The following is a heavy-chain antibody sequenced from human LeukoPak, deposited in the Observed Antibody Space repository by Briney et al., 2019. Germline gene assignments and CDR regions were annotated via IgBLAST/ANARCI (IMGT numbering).Heavy chain of an antibody. Sequence: GGSLRLSCAASGFTFSSYGMHWVRQAPGKGVEWVAVIWYDGSNKYYADSVKGRFTISRDNSKNTLYLQMNSLRAEDTAVYYCARDLGGNSVADYWGQGTLVTVSS. J-gene: IGHJ4*02. CDR3: ARDLGGNSVADY. CDR1: GFTFSSYG. CDR2: IWYDGSNK. D-gene: IGHD4-23*01. V-gene: IGHV3-33*01.